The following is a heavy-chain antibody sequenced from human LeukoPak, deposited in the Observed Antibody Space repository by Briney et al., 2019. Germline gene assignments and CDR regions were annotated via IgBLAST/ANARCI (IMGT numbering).Heavy chain of an antibody. D-gene: IGHD3-22*01. Sequence: GGSLRLSCAASGFTFSSYWMSWVRQAPGKGLEWVANIKQDGSEKYYVDSVKGRFTTSGDNPKNSLYLQMNSLKAEDTAVYCCARDRGYFYDSSGPVWGQGTLVTVSS. V-gene: IGHV3-7*01. J-gene: IGHJ4*02. CDR3: ARDRGYFYDSSGPV. CDR1: GFTFSSYW. CDR2: IKQDGSEK.